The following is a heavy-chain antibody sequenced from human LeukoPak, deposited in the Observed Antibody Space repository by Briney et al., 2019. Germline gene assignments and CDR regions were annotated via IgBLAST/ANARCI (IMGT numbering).Heavy chain of an antibody. CDR1: GGSISSTGHY. D-gene: IGHD4-17*01. CDR3: ARSATVTTGYFDY. J-gene: IGHJ4*02. Sequence: SETLSLTCSVSGGSISSTGHYWGWIRQSPEKGLDWIGSIYSNGNTYYNPSVKSRVTMSVDTSKNQFSLKLTSMTAAKTAVYYCARSATVTTGYFDYWGQGALVTVSS. CDR2: IYSNGNT. V-gene: IGHV4-39*07.